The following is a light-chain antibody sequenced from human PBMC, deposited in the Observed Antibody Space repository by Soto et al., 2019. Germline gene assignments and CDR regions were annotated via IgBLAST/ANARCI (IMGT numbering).Light chain of an antibody. V-gene: IGKV1-8*01. CDR1: QGISSD. Sequence: AIRMTQSPSSFSSSTGDRVTITCRASQGISSDLAWYQQKPGKAPKLLIYAASTLQSGVPSRFSGSGSGTDFTLTISCLQSEDFATYYCQHYYSYPLTFGGGTRVEIK. J-gene: IGKJ4*01. CDR2: AAS. CDR3: QHYYSYPLT.